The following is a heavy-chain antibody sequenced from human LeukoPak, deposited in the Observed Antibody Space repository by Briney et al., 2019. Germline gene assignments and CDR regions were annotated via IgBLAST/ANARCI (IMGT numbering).Heavy chain of an antibody. V-gene: IGHV3-7*01. CDR2: INQDGSQN. CDR3: ARDLDTEAGSFDY. Sequence: GGSLRLSCAASGFSFSNYRMMWLRQAPGKGLEWVANINQDGSQNTYVDSVKGRFTISRDNAKNSVYLQMNSLRAEDTAVYYCARDLDTEAGSFDYWGQGTLVTVSS. D-gene: IGHD3/OR15-3a*01. CDR1: GFSFSNYR. J-gene: IGHJ4*02.